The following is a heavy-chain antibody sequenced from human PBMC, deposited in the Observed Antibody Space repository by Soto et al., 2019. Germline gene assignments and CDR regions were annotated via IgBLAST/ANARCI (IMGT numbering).Heavy chain of an antibody. CDR3: AKDLWDIVVVVAATGFDY. J-gene: IGHJ4*02. D-gene: IGHD2-15*01. CDR1: GFTFSSYA. V-gene: IGHV3-23*01. CDR2: ISGSGGST. Sequence: GGSLRLSCAASGFTFSSYAMSWVRQAPGKGLEWVSAISGSGGSTYYADSVKGRFAISRDNSKNTLYLQMNSLRAEDTAVYYCAKDLWDIVVVVAATGFDYWGQGTLVTVSS.